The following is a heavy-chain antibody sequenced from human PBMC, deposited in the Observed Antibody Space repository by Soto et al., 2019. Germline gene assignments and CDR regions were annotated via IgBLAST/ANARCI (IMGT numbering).Heavy chain of an antibody. J-gene: IGHJ4*02. Sequence: ASVKVSCKASGYTFSNYALHWVRQAPGQRLEWMGWINADNGNTKYSQKFQGRVTLTSDTSISTAYMELSSLTSEDTAVYYCEVTTGYWGQGTMVTVSS. CDR2: INADNGNT. D-gene: IGHD2-21*02. CDR3: EVTTGY. V-gene: IGHV1-3*01. CDR1: GYTFSNYA.